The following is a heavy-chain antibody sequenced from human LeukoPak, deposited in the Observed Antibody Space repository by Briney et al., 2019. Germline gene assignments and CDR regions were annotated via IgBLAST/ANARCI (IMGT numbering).Heavy chain of an antibody. V-gene: IGHV3-21*01. D-gene: IGHD3-3*01. CDR1: GFTFSSYS. Sequence: GGSLRLSCAASGFTFSSYSMNWVRQAPGKGLEWVSSISSSSSYIYYADSVKGRFTTSRDNAKNSLYLQMTSLRAEDTAVYYCARGGRFFEWLLKFFDYWGQGTLVTVSS. J-gene: IGHJ4*02. CDR2: ISSSSSYI. CDR3: ARGGRFFEWLLKFFDY.